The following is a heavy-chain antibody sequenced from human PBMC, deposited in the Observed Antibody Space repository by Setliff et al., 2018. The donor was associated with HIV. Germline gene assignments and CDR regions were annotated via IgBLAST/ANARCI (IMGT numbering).Heavy chain of an antibody. CDR1: GGTFSSYA. J-gene: IGHJ4*02. D-gene: IGHD1-26*01. V-gene: IGHV1-69*10. CDR2: IIPILGIA. Sequence: ASVKVSCKASGGTFSSYAISWVRQAPGQGLEWMGGIIPILGIANYAQKFQGRVTITADKPTSTAFMELSSLRSEDTAVYYCARGAYRRRDGGTYFYQFDFWGRGTLVTVSS. CDR3: ARGAYRRRDGGTYFYQFDF.